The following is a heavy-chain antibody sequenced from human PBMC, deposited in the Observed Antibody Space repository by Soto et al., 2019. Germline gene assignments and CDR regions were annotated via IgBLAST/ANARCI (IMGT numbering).Heavy chain of an antibody. Sequence: QVHLVESGGGVVQPGRSLRLSCAASGFTFSNNGMHWVRQAPGKGLEWVAVISFDGSNKYYADSVKGRFTISRDNSKNTLYLQMNSLRAEDTAVYYCAKDHYWEWPNLIDYWGQGTLVTVSS. CDR2: ISFDGSNK. CDR3: AKDHYWEWPNLIDY. D-gene: IGHD3-3*01. V-gene: IGHV3-30*18. CDR1: GFTFSNNG. J-gene: IGHJ4*02.